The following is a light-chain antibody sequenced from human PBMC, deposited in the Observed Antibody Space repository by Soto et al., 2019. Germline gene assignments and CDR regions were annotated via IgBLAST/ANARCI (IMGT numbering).Light chain of an antibody. CDR2: DNN. CDR3: GTWDGSLSAVV. Sequence: QSVLTQPPSVSAAPGQKVTISCSGSSSNVGNNYVSWYQQLPGTAPKLLIYDNNKRPSGIPDRFSGSKSGTSATLGITGLQTGDEADYYCGTWDGSLSAVVFGGGTKLTAL. J-gene: IGLJ3*02. CDR1: SSNVGNNY. V-gene: IGLV1-51*01.